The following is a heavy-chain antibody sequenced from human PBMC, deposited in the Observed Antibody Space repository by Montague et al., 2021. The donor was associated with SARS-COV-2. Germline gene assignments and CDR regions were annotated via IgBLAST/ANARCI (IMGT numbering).Heavy chain of an antibody. CDR2: IHHGGST. Sequence: SETLSLTCAVHGGSFSTYSWNWIRQPPGKGLEWIGEIHHGGSTNYNPSLKSRVTISADTSKNQFSLKLTSVAAADTAVYYCARLGDGVVPSPILGVGPYYSYYYMDVGGQGTTVTVSS. CDR1: GGSFSTYS. D-gene: IGHD3-10*01. CDR3: ARLGDGVVPSPILGVGPYYSYYYMDV. V-gene: IGHV4-34*01. J-gene: IGHJ6*03.